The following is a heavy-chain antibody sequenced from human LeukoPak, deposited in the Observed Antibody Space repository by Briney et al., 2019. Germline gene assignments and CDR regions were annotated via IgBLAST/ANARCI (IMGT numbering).Heavy chain of an antibody. J-gene: IGHJ4*02. Sequence: GGSLTLSCAVSGFTFSGYWMRWVRQTPGQGLEWVANIKQDGSEKYYEDSVKGRFTIARDNARNSLELQMNSLRAEDTAVYYCASRGASGAARSYFDYWGQGTLVIVSS. V-gene: IGHV3-7*03. D-gene: IGHD2-15*01. CDR2: IKQDGSEK. CDR3: ASRGASGAARSYFDY. CDR1: GFTFSGYW.